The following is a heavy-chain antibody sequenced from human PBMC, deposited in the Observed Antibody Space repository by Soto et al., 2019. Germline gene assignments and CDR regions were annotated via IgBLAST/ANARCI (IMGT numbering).Heavy chain of an antibody. V-gene: IGHV3-53*02. Sequence: QLAETGGGLLQPGTSLTLSCAASGFSVSRNYMTWDRQAPGKGLEWVSFVYSGGATFYADSVKGRFILSRDDSQNTMYLQMNNLRAEDTAVYYCARVPGRHWGRGTLVTVAS. CDR3: ARVPGRH. CDR2: VYSGGAT. D-gene: IGHD3-10*01. J-gene: IGHJ4*02. CDR1: GFSVSRNY.